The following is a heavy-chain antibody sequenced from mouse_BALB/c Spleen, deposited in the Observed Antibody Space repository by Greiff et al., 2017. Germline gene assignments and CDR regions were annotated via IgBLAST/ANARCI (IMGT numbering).Heavy chain of an antibody. Sequence: EVNVVESGGGLVQPGGSLKLSCAASGFTFSSYTMSWVRQTPEKRLEWVAYISNGGGSTYYPDTVKGRFTISRDNAKNTLYLQMSSLKSEDTAMYYCARLRYDYAMDYWGQGTSVTVSS. D-gene: IGHD2-14*01. CDR1: GFTFSSYT. J-gene: IGHJ4*01. V-gene: IGHV5-12-2*01. CDR3: ARLRYDYAMDY. CDR2: ISNGGGST.